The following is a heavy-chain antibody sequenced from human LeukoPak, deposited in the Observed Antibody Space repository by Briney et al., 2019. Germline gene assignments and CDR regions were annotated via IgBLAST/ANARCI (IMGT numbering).Heavy chain of an antibody. J-gene: IGHJ4*02. CDR2: IFGSGGSA. Sequence: GGSLRLSCVASGFTFNSYAMYWVRQAPGKGLEWISGIFGSGGSAHYADSVKGRFTISRDNSKNTVYRQLDSLRVEDTAVYYCGKTTVGYSSGRYPGWPVDYWGQGALVTVSS. CDR1: GFTFNSYA. CDR3: GKTTVGYSSGRYPGWPVDY. V-gene: IGHV3-23*01. D-gene: IGHD2-15*01.